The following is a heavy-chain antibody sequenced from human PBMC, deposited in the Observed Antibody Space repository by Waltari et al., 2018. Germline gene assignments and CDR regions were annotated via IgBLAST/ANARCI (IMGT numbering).Heavy chain of an antibody. CDR1: CFPFDGYG. Sequence: QVQLVESGGGVVHSGRALRLSCVASCFPFDGYGLHWVRQAPGKALEWVALIWFDGSAKYYADSVKGRFTVSRDNSKNTFYLQLNSLRAEDTAVYYCARDMHSSSSALGWLDPWGQGTLVTVSS. CDR3: ARDMHSSSSALGWLDP. V-gene: IGHV3-33*01. J-gene: IGHJ5*02. CDR2: IWFDGSAK. D-gene: IGHD6-6*01.